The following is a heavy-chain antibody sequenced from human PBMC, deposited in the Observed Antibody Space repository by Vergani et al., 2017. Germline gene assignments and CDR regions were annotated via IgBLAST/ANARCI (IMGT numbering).Heavy chain of an antibody. CDR1: GFTFSSYA. D-gene: IGHD2-15*01. V-gene: IGHV3-30-3*01. CDR2: ISYDGSNK. Sequence: QVQLVESGGGVVQPGRSLRLSCAASGFTFSSYAMHWVRQAPGKGLEWVAVISYDGSNKYYADSVKGRFTISRDNSKNTLNLQMNSLRAEETAVDYCARELGQIDGSWTLHIFDYWDEGTVVTVSS. CDR3: ARELGQIDGSWTLHIFDY. J-gene: IGHJ4*02.